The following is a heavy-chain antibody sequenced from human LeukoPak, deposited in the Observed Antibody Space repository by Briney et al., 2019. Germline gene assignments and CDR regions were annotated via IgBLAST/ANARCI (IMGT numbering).Heavy chain of an antibody. V-gene: IGHV1-8*02. CDR3: ARGTGLELGELDY. Sequence: ASVKVSCKASGYTFTGYCMHWVRQAPGQGLEWMGWINPNSGNTGYAQKFQGRVTMTRNTSISTAYMELSSLRSEDTAVYYCARGTGLELGELDYWGQGTLVTVSS. CDR1: GYTFTGYC. CDR2: INPNSGNT. D-gene: IGHD1-7*01. J-gene: IGHJ4*02.